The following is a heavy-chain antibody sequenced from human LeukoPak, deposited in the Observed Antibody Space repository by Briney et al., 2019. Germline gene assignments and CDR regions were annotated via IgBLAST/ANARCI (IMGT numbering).Heavy chain of an antibody. Sequence: PGGSLRLSCAASGFTFSSYAMHWVRQAPGKGLEWVAVISYDGSNKYYADSVKGRFTISRDNSKNTLYLQMNSLRAEDTAVYYCARDEAGTNRFDPWGQGTLVTVSS. J-gene: IGHJ5*02. V-gene: IGHV3-30*04. CDR1: GFTFSSYA. CDR3: ARDEAGTNRFDP. CDR2: ISYDGSNK. D-gene: IGHD1-7*01.